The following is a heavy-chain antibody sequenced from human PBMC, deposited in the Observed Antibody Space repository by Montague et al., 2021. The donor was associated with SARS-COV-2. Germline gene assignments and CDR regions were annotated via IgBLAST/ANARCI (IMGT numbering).Heavy chain of an antibody. CDR1: GDSVASNSAA. Sequence: CAISGDSVASNSAAWIWIRQSPSRGLEWLARTYYRSKWYKEYAVSVKSRINIIPDTSKNHLSLQVNSVTPEDTAVYYCAREGEWELQGPRHSSFYFAMDVWGQGTSVTVSS. CDR3: AREGEWELQGPRHSSFYFAMDV. V-gene: IGHV6-1*01. CDR2: TYYRSKWYK. J-gene: IGHJ6*02. D-gene: IGHD1-26*01.